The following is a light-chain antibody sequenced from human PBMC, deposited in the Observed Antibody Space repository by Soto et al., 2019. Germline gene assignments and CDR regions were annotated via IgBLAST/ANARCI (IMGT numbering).Light chain of an antibody. Sequence: EIVLTQSPGTLSLSPGERATLSCRASQSVSSRYLAWYQQKPGQAPRLLMYGASTRAAAIPDRFSGGGSGTDFTLTISRLEPEDFAVYYCQQYHNSPTFGQGTKLEIK. CDR3: QQYHNSPT. J-gene: IGKJ2*01. V-gene: IGKV3-20*01. CDR2: GAS. CDR1: QSVSSRY.